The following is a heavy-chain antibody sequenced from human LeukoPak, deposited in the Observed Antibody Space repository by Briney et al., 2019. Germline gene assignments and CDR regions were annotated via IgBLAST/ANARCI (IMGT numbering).Heavy chain of an antibody. D-gene: IGHD3-22*01. CDR3: ARDYDSSGPREFDY. V-gene: IGHV3-30*03. CDR1: GFTFSSYG. CDR2: ISSDGSNK. J-gene: IGHJ4*02. Sequence: PGGSLRLSCAASGFTFSSYGMHWVRQAPGKGLEWVAVISSDGSNKYYADSVKGRFTISRDNAKNSLYLQMNSLRAEDTAVYYCARDYDSSGPREFDYWGQGTLVTVSS.